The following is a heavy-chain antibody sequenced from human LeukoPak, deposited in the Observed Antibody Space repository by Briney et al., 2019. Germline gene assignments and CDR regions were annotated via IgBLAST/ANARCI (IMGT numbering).Heavy chain of an antibody. V-gene: IGHV4-39*01. CDR1: GGSISSSSYY. D-gene: IGHD2-2*01. CDR3: ARHKGFYVPAATNWFDP. Sequence: PSETLSLTCTVSGGSISSSSYYWGWIRQPPGKGLEWIGSIYYSGSTYYNPSLKSRVTMSVDTSKNQFSLKLSSVTAADTAVYYCARHKGFYVPAATNWFDPWGQGTLVTVSS. CDR2: IYYSGST. J-gene: IGHJ5*02.